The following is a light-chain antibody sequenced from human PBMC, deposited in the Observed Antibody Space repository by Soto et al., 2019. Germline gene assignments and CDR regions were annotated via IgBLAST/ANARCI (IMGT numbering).Light chain of an antibody. V-gene: IGLV2-8*01. CDR2: EVS. CDR1: SSDVGAYNY. Sequence: QSALTQPPSASGSVGQSVTISCTGTSSDVGAYNYVSWYQQHPGKAPKLMIYEVSKRPSGVPDRFSGPKSGYTASLTVSGLQAEDEADYYCSSHAGNNNYVFGTGTKVTAL. CDR3: SSHAGNNNYV. J-gene: IGLJ1*01.